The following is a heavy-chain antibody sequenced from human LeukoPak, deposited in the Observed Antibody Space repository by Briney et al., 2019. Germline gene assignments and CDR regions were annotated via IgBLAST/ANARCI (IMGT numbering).Heavy chain of an antibody. CDR2: IKSKTDGGTT. CDR3: ARYYGDSGSPYYFDY. D-gene: IGHD3-22*01. CDR1: GFTFSDAW. V-gene: IGHV3-15*01. Sequence: GGSLTLSCAASGFTFSDAWMSWVRQAPGKGLEWVGRIKSKTDGGTTDYSAPVKGRFTISRDDSKNTLYLQMNSLKIEDTAVYYCARYYGDSGSPYYFDYWGQGPLVTVSS. J-gene: IGHJ4*02.